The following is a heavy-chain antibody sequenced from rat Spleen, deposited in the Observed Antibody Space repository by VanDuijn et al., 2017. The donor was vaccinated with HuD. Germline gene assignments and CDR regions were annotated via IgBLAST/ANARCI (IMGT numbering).Heavy chain of an antibody. CDR3: ASITTECVYWYFDF. V-gene: IGHV2-13*01. CDR1: GFSLSNYG. D-gene: IGHD1-11*01. J-gene: IGHJ1*01. Sequence: QVQLKESGPGLVQPSQTLSLTCTVSGFSLSNYGVIWVRQPPGKGLEWMGVIWGNGSPNYNSALKSRLSISRDTAKSQVFLKINILQTEDTAIYFCASITTECVYWYFDFWGPGTMVTVSS. CDR2: IWGNGSP.